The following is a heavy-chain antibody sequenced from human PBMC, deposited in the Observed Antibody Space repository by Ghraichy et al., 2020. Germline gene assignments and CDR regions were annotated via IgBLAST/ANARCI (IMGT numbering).Heavy chain of an antibody. CDR1: GGSFSGYY. CDR2: INHSGST. CDR3: ARASPADSYGLAFDI. D-gene: IGHD5-18*01. V-gene: IGHV4-34*01. Sequence: SETLSLTCVVYGGSFSGYYWSWIRQPPGKGLEWIGEINHSGSTNYNPSLKSRVTISVETSKNQFSLKLSSVTAADTAVYYCARASPADSYGLAFDIWGQGTMVTVSS. J-gene: IGHJ3*02.